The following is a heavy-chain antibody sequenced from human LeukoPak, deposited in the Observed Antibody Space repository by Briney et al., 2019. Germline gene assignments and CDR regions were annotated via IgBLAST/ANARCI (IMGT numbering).Heavy chain of an antibody. CDR2: ISGSGGST. CDR1: GFTFSSYA. V-gene: IGHV3-23*01. CDR3: AKDPYSSSWGGWFDP. J-gene: IGHJ5*02. D-gene: IGHD6-13*01. Sequence: GGSLRLSCAASGFTFSSYAMSWVRQAPGKGLEWVSAISGSGGSTYYADSVKSRFTISRGNSKNTLYLQMNSLRAEDTAVYYCAKDPYSSSWGGWFDPWGQGTLVTVSS.